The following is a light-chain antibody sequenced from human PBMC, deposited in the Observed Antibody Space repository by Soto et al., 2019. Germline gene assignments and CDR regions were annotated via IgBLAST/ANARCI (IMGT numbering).Light chain of an antibody. Sequence: QSALTQPASVSGSPGQSITISCTGTSSDVGGYNCVSWYQQHPGKVPKLIIYDVTNRPSGVSNRFSGSKSGNTASLTISGLQAEDEADYYCSSYTSSGTLVVFGGGTKLTVL. CDR2: DVT. V-gene: IGLV2-14*03. J-gene: IGLJ2*01. CDR1: SSDVGGYNC. CDR3: SSYTSSGTLVV.